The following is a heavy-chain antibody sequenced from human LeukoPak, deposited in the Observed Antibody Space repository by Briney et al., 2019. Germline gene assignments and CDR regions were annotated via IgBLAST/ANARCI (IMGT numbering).Heavy chain of an antibody. CDR3: ARAIYSSSWYARGAFDI. J-gene: IGHJ3*02. CDR2: INHSGST. D-gene: IGHD6-13*01. CDR1: GGSFSGYY. V-gene: IGHV4-34*01. Sequence: SETLSHTCAVYGGSFSGYYWSWIRQPPGKGLEWIGEINHSGSTNYNPSLKSRVTISVDTSKNQFSLKLSSVTAADTAVYYCARAIYSSSWYARGAFDIWGQGTMVTVSS.